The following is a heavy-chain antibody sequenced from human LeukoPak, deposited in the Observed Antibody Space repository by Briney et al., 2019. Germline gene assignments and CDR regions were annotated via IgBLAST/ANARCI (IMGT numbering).Heavy chain of an antibody. CDR3: AKDGGFGELFLRYYYGMDV. CDR2: ISYDGSNK. D-gene: IGHD3-10*01. J-gene: IGHJ6*02. V-gene: IGHV3-30*18. Sequence: GRSLRLSCAASGFXFSSYGIHWVRQAPGKGLEWVAVISYDGSNKYYADSVKGRFTISRDNSKNTLYLQMNSLRAEDTAVYYCAKDGGFGELFLRYYYGMDVWGQGTTVTVSS. CDR1: GFXFSSYG.